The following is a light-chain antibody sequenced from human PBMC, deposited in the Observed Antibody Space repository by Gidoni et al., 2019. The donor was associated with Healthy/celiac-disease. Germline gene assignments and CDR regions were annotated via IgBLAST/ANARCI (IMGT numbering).Light chain of an antibody. CDR1: QGIRID. J-gene: IGKJ1*01. Sequence: IQMTQSPSSLPASVGDRVTITCRASQGIRIDLGWYQQKPEKAPKRLIYAASSLQSGVPSRFSGSGSGTEFTLTISRLQTEDFANYYCLQQNSYPWTFGQGTKVEIK. CDR2: AAS. CDR3: LQQNSYPWT. V-gene: IGKV1-17*01.